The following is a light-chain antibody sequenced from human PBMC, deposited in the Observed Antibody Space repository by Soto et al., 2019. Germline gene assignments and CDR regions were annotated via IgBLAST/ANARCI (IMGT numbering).Light chain of an antibody. V-gene: IGKV1-5*03. CDR1: QNIIRC. Sequence: IQMTQSPATLSASLGDRVTITCGARQNIIRCVAWYQQRPGKAPDLLIYAASTLESGVPSRFSGSGSGTEFNLTISNLQPEDFVAYYCQQYNSYATFGQGTKVDIK. CDR2: AAS. J-gene: IGKJ1*01. CDR3: QQYNSYAT.